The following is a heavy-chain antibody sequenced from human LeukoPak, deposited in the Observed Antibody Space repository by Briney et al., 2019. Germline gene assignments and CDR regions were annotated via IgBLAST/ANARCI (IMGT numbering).Heavy chain of an antibody. J-gene: IGHJ6*03. V-gene: IGHV4-34*01. D-gene: IGHD3-10*01. CDR2: INHSGST. CDR1: GGSFSGYY. Sequence: SETLSLTCAVYGGSFSGYYWSWIRQLPGKGLEWIGEINHSGSTNYNPSLKSRVTISVDTSKNQFSLKLSSVTAADTAVYYCARQSIWFGPYYMDVWGKGTTVTISS. CDR3: ARQSIWFGPYYMDV.